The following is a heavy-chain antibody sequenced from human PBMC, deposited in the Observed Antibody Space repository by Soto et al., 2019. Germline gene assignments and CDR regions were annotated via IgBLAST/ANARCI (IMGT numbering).Heavy chain of an antibody. D-gene: IGHD2-2*01. CDR3: ARRYQPLKITYNWFDP. CDR1: GFTFSSYR. V-gene: IGHV3-23*01. Sequence: PGGSLRLSCAASGFTFSSYRLSWVRQAQGKGLEWVSAMSGSGGSTYYADSVKGRFTISRDNAKNTLYLQMNSLRAEDTAVYYCARRYQPLKITYNWFDPRGQGTLVTVSS. CDR2: MSGSGGST. J-gene: IGHJ5*02.